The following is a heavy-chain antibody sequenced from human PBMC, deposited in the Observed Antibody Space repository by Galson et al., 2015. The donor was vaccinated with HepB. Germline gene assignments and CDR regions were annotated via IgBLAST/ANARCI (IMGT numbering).Heavy chain of an antibody. CDR3: AADEARDGCSYYFDY. CDR2: IVVGSGNT. V-gene: IGHV1-58*02. CDR1: GFTFTSSA. D-gene: IGHD5-24*01. J-gene: IGHJ4*02. Sequence: SVKVSCKAAGFTFTSSAMQWVRRARGQRLEWIGWIVVGSGNTNYAQKFQPRVTITRDMSTSTAYMELSSLRSEDPAVYYCAADEARDGCSYYFDYWGPGTLVTVSS.